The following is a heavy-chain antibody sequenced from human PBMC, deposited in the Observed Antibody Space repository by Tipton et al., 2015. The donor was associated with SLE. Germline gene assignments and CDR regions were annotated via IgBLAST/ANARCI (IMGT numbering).Heavy chain of an antibody. J-gene: IGHJ6*03. Sequence: QVQLVQSGAEVKKPGSSVKVSCKASGGTFSSYTISWVRQAPGQGLEWMGRIIPIFGTANYAQKFQGRVTITADESTSTAYMELSSLRAEDTAVYYCARAPGAQGYYYYYMDVWGKGTTVTVSS. CDR3: ARAPGAQGYYYYYMDV. V-gene: IGHV1-69*18. CDR1: GGTFSSYT. D-gene: IGHD7-27*01. CDR2: IIPIFGTA.